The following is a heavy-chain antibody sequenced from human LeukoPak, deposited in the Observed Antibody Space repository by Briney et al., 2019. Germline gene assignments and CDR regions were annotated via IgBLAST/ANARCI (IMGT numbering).Heavy chain of an antibody. CDR1: GLIFRNYA. Sequence: GGSLRLSCTASGLIFRNYAMTWVRQAPREGLEWVSTISGDGTETFYADSAKGRFTISRDNSKNTHYLQMSSLRAEDTGIYYCAKGGHYSFFDYWGQGTLVTVSS. V-gene: IGHV3-23*01. D-gene: IGHD4-11*01. J-gene: IGHJ4*02. CDR2: ISGDGTET. CDR3: AKGGHYSFFDY.